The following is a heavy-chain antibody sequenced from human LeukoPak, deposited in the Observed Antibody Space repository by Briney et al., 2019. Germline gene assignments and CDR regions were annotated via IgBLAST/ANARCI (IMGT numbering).Heavy chain of an antibody. Sequence: SVKVSCRASGGTFSSYAISWVRQAPGQGLEWMGGIIPIFGIANYAQKFQGRVTITADDESTSTAYMELSSLRSEDTAVYYCARGIPAARQRDNYYYYYMDVWGIGTTVTVSS. CDR1: GGTFSSYA. CDR3: ARGIPAARQRDNYYYYYMDV. CDR2: IIPIFGIA. J-gene: IGHJ6*03. V-gene: IGHV1-69*01. D-gene: IGHD2-2*01.